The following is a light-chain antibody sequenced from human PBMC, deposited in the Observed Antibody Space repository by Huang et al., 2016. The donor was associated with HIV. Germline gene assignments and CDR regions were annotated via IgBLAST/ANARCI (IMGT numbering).Light chain of an antibody. CDR1: QSISSW. CDR3: QHYDSYPWT. CDR2: DAS. J-gene: IGKJ1*01. V-gene: IGKV1-5*01. Sequence: DIQMTQSPSTLSASVGDRVTITCRASQSISSWLAWYQQKPGKAPKLLIYDASTLQSGVPSRFSGSESGTEFTLTISSLQPDDVATYYCQHYDSYPWTFGQGTTVEIQ.